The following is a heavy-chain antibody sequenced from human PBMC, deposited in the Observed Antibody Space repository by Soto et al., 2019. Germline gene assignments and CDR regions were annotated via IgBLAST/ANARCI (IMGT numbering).Heavy chain of an antibody. J-gene: IGHJ6*02. CDR3: ARRVQYYYGMDV. V-gene: IGHV4-61*01. Sequence: SETLSLTCTVSGGSVSSGSYYWSWIRRPPGKGLEWIGYIYYSGSTNYNPSLKNRVTISVDTSKNEFSLKVNSLTAADTAVYYCARRVQYYYGMDVWGQGTTVTVSS. CDR1: GGSVSSGSYY. CDR2: IYYSGST.